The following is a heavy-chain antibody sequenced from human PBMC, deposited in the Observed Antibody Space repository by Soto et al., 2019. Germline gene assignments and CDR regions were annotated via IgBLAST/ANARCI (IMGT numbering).Heavy chain of an antibody. J-gene: IGHJ6*02. D-gene: IGHD3-22*01. CDR1: GYTLTELS. V-gene: IGHV1-24*01. CDR3: ATAGYYDSSGSYYYGMDV. CDR2: FDPEDGET. Sequence: ASVKVSFKVSGYTLTELSMHWLRQAPGKGLEWMGGFDPEDGETIYAQKFQGRVTMTEDTSTDTAYMELSSLRSEDTAVYYCATAGYYDSSGSYYYGMDVWGQGTTVTVSS.